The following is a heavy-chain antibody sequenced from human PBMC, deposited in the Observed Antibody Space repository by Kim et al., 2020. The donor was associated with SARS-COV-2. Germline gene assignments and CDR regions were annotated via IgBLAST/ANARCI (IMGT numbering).Heavy chain of an antibody. V-gene: IGHV4-34*01. J-gene: IGHJ4*02. CDR3: ARAFWTENAGKIFDWLLRGTYYFDY. Sequence: SETLSLTCAVYGGSFSGYYWSWIRQPPGKGLEWIGEINHSGSTNYNPSLKSRVTISVDTSKNQFSLKLSSVTAADTAVYYCARAFWTENAGKIFDWLLRGTYYFDYWGQGTLVTVSS. CDR2: INHSGST. CDR1: GGSFSGYY. D-gene: IGHD3-9*01.